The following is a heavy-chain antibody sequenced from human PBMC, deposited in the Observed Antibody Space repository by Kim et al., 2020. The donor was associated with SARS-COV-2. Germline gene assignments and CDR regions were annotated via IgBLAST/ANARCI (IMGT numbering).Heavy chain of an antibody. CDR1: GGTFRHYG. CDR2: IIHMFGTT. Sequence: SVKVSCKASGGTFRHYGISWVRRAPGQGLEWMGTIIHMFGTTKYAQKFQGRVTITADESTSTGYMELSSLRSDDTGVYYCARTTGGYSGCDYFDFWGQGTPVTVSS. D-gene: IGHD5-12*01. V-gene: IGHV1-69*13. CDR3: ARTTGGYSGCDYFDF. J-gene: IGHJ4*02.